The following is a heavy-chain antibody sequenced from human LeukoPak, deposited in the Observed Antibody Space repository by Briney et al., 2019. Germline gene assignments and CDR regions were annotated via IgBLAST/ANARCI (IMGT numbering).Heavy chain of an antibody. V-gene: IGHV4-34*01. CDR3: ARRKGYCSGGSCYSSHYYYYGMDV. CDR1: GGSFSGYY. D-gene: IGHD2-15*01. J-gene: IGHJ6*02. CDR2: INHSGST. Sequence: PSETLSLTCAVYGGSFSGYYWSWIRQPPGKGLEWIGEINHSGSTNYNPSLKSRVTISVDTSKNQFSLKLSSVTAADTAVYYCARRKGYCSGGSCYSSHYYYYGMDVWGQGTTVTVSS.